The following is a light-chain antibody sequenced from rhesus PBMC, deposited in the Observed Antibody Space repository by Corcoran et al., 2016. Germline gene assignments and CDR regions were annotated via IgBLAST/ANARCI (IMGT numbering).Light chain of an antibody. J-gene: IGKJ2*01. V-gene: IGKV1-33*01. CDR2: AAS. CDR3: QQRNSYPYS. CDR1: QAISNA. Sequence: DIHMTQSPSSLSASVGDKVTITCRASQAISNALVWFQQKPGKAPKLLIYAASNLQSGVPSRFSGRGSGTDFTLTISSLQPEDFAVYYCQQRNSYPYSFGRGTKVEIK.